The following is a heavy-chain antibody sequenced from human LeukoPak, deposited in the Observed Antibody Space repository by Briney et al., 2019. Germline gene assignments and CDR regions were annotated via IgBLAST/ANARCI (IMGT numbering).Heavy chain of an antibody. D-gene: IGHD5-18*01. CDR3: ASAGYSYGYSLDY. CDR2: IYYSGST. V-gene: IGHV4-59*12. CDR1: GGSISSYY. Sequence: SETLSLTCTVSGGSISSYYWSWIRQPPGKGLEWIGYIYYSGSTNYNPSLKSRVAMSVDTSKNQFSLKLSSVTAADTAVYYCASAGYSYGYSLDYWGQGTLVTVSS. J-gene: IGHJ4*02.